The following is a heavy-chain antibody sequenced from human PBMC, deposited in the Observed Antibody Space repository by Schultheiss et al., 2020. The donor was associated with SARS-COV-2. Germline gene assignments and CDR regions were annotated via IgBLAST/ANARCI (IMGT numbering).Heavy chain of an antibody. CDR1: GGSISSGGYY. V-gene: IGHV4-61*08. CDR2: IYYSGST. J-gene: IGHJ2*01. CDR3: ARGWYFDL. Sequence: SETLSLTCTVSGGSISSGGYYWSWIRQHPGKGLEWIGYIYYSGSTNYNPSLKSRVTMSVDTSKNQFSLKLSSVTAADTAVYYCARGWYFDLWGRGTLVTVSS.